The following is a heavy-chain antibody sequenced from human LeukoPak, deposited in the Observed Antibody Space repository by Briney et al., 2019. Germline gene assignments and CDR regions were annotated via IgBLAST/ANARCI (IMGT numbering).Heavy chain of an antibody. CDR2: IYYSGST. V-gene: IGHV4-39*01. J-gene: IGHJ3*02. CDR3: ARGPYDFWSGYWVSDAFDI. D-gene: IGHD3-3*01. CDR1: GDSTSSDRYY. Sequence: PSETLSLTCTVSGDSTSSDRYYGGWVRQPPGKGLESIGNIYYSGSTYYNPSLKSRVTMSVDTSKNQFSLKLSSVTAADTAVYYCARGPYDFWSGYWVSDAFDIWGQGTMVTVSS.